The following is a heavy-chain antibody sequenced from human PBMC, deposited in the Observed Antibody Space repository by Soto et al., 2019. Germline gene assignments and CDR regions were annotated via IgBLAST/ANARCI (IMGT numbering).Heavy chain of an antibody. V-gene: IGHV2-70*04. J-gene: IGHJ4*02. Sequence: SGPTLVNPTQTLTLTCTFSGFSLSTSGMRVSWIRQPPGKALEWLARIDWDDDKFYSTSLKTRLTISKDTSKNQVVLTMTNMDLVDTATYYCARITNLRYSSWSYFDYWGQGTLVTVSS. D-gene: IGHD6-13*01. CDR3: ARITNLRYSSWSYFDY. CDR2: IDWDDDK. CDR1: GFSLSTSGMR.